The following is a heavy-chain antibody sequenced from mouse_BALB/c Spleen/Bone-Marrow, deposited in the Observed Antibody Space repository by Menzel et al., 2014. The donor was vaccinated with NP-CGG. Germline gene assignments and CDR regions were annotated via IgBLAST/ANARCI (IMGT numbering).Heavy chain of an antibody. CDR3: ARDGSSWGYFDV. CDR2: ISTYYGDA. J-gene: IGHJ1*01. D-gene: IGHD1-1*01. V-gene: IGHV1S137*01. CDR1: GYTFTDYA. Sequence: VKLMESGAELVRPGVSVKISCKGSGYTFTDYAMHWVKRSHAKSLEWIGVISTYYGDASYNQKFKGKATMTVDKSSSTAYMELARLTSEDSAIYYCARDGSSWGYFDVWGAGTTVTVSS.